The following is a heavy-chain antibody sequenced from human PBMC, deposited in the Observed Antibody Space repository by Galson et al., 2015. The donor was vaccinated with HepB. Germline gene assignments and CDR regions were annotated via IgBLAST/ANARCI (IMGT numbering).Heavy chain of an antibody. CDR1: GYTFTSYY. J-gene: IGHJ4*02. Sequence: SVKVSCKASGYTFTSYYIHWVRQAPGQGLEWMGIINPINGGTNYAQEFQGRVTMTGDTSTSTVYMELRSLRSDDTAVYYCARQNGLVHGTDHWGQGTLVTVSS. V-gene: IGHV1-46*01. CDR3: ARQNGLVHGTDH. CDR2: INPINGGT. D-gene: IGHD6-19*01.